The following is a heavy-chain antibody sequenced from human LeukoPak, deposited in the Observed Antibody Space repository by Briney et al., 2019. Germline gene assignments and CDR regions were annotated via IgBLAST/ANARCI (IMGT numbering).Heavy chain of an antibody. CDR3: ARDNNDYVWVSHRYGFDA. J-gene: IGHJ5*02. CDR1: GYIFISYA. D-gene: IGHD3-16*02. CDR2: INAGTGNT. Sequence: ASVKVSCKASGYIFISYAMHWVRQAPGQRLEWMGSINAGTGNTKYSQEFQGRVTITADKSTSTAYMDLTSLKSEDTAVYYCARDNNDYVWVSHRYGFDAWGQGTLVTVSS. V-gene: IGHV1-3*03.